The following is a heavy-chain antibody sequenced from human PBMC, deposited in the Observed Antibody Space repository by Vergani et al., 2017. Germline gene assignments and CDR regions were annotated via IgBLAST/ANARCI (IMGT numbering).Heavy chain of an antibody. CDR3: ARWDTMVRGVGYYFDY. CDR1: GYSISSGYY. D-gene: IGHD3-10*01. J-gene: IGHJ4*02. Sequence: QVQLQESGPGLVKPSETLSLTCAVSGYSISSGYYWGWIRQPPGKGLEWIGSIYHSGSTYYNPSLKSRVTLSVDTSKNQFSLKLSSVTAADTSVYYCARWDTMVRGVGYYFDYWGQGTLVTVSS. CDR2: IYHSGST. V-gene: IGHV4-38-2*01.